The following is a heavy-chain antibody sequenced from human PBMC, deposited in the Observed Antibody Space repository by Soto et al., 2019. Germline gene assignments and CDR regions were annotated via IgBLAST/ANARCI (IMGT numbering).Heavy chain of an antibody. D-gene: IGHD3-3*01. CDR1: GGSISSGGYY. Sequence: QVQLQESGPGLVKPSQTLSLTCTVSGGSISSGGYYWSWIRQHPGKGLEWIGNIYYRGSTNYNPSLKSGVTISVDTSKNQFSLKLSSVTAADTAVYYCARALNGLWNFDYWGQGTLVTVSS. J-gene: IGHJ4*02. V-gene: IGHV4-31*03. CDR2: IYYRGST. CDR3: ARALNGLWNFDY.